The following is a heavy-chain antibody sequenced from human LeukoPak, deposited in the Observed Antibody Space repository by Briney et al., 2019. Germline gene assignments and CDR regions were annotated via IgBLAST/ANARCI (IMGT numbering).Heavy chain of an antibody. CDR3: AKWLGDPPAFDY. V-gene: IGHV3-23*01. CDR1: GFTFNNYG. Sequence: PGGSLRLSCTASGFTFNNYGMSWVRQAPGKGLEWVAGISGNTATINYAAPVKGRFTISRENSKNTLYLQMNSLRDDDTAVYYCAKWLGDPPAFDYWGQGTLVTVSS. D-gene: IGHD6-19*01. CDR2: ISGNTATI. J-gene: IGHJ4*02.